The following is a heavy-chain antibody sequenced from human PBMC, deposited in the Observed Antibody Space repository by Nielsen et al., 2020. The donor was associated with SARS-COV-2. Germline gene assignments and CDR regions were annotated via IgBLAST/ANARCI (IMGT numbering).Heavy chain of an antibody. CDR3: ARDQDGGAATSNFYFDL. CDR2: ISDDGSSD. Sequence: GESLKISCAASGFTFSHFPMHWVRQAPGKGLEWMAIISDDGSSDHYADSVKGRFTVSRDDSKATVYLQMSSLRDEDTAVYYCARDQDGGAATSNFYFDLWGRGTLVIVSS. D-gene: IGHD6-25*01. V-gene: IGHV3-30-3*01. CDR1: GFTFSHFP. J-gene: IGHJ2*01.